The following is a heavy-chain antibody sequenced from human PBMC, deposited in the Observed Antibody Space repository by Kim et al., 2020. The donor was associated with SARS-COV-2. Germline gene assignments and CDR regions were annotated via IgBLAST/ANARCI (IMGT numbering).Heavy chain of an antibody. J-gene: IGHJ4*02. V-gene: IGHV1-58*01. D-gene: IGHD3-3*01. CDR3: AAGSAYYDFWSGYAGY. Sequence: SVKVSCKASGFTFTSSAVQWVRQARGQRLEWIGWIVVGSGNTNYAQKFQERVTITRDMSTSTAYMELSSLRSEDTAVYYCAAGSAYYDFWSGYAGYWGQGTLVTVSS. CDR1: GFTFTSSA. CDR2: IVVGSGNT.